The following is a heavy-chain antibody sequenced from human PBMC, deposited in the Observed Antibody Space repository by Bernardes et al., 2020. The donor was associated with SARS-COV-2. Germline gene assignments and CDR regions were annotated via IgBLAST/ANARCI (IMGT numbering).Heavy chain of an antibody. CDR3: ARADCTRNMCHRGAYGV. CDR1: GFIFSSYC. Sequence: GGSLRLSCAASGFIFSSYCMHWVRQVPGKGLVWVSRISDDGRTIDYADSVKGRFTISRDNAKNIVSLQMNSLRVDDTAVYYCARADCTRNMCHRGAYGVWALGTLVTV. V-gene: IGHV3-74*01. D-gene: IGHD2-21*01. CDR2: ISDDGRTI. J-gene: IGHJ3*01.